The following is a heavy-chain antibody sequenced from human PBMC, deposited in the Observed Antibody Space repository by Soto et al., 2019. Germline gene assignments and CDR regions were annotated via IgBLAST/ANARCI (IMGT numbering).Heavy chain of an antibody. CDR2: INPYNGVT. CDR1: GYIFTGYY. D-gene: IGHD6-19*01. J-gene: IGHJ4*02. V-gene: IGHV1-2*02. Sequence: ASVKVSCKASGYIFTGYYMHWVRQAPGQGLEWMGWINPYNGVTNYAQKFQGRVTVTGDTSISTAYMELSRLRADDTAVYYCAREEIPVPGTRGGFDYWGQGTLVTVSS. CDR3: AREEIPVPGTRGGFDY.